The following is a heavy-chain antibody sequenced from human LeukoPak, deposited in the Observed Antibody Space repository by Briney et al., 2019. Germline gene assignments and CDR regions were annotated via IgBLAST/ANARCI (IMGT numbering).Heavy chain of an antibody. CDR2: IKQEGCET. D-gene: IGHD3-9*01. Sequence: GGSLRLSCAASGFTFSSYWMSWVRQAPGKGGEWVAHIKQEGCETYYVDSVKGRFPISRENAKNSLYLQMNRLRPEDTAVSSCASQVDILTGEDYWGQGTLVTVSS. V-gene: IGHV3-7*01. CDR3: ASQVDILTGEDY. CDR1: GFTFSSYW. J-gene: IGHJ4*02.